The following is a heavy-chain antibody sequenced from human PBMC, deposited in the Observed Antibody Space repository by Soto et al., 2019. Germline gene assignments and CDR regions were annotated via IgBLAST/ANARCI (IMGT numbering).Heavy chain of an antibody. CDR1: GASISSYY. CDR2: IYYSGST. CDR3: TCIFSGGYGYGFYYYGMDV. Sequence: SETLSLTCTVSGASISSYYWGWIRQPPGKGLEWIGSIYYSGSTYYNPSLKSRVTISVDTSKSQFSLKLSSVTAADTAVYYCTCIFSGGYGYGFYYYGMDVWGQGTTVTVSS. D-gene: IGHD5-18*01. J-gene: IGHJ6*02. V-gene: IGHV4-39*01.